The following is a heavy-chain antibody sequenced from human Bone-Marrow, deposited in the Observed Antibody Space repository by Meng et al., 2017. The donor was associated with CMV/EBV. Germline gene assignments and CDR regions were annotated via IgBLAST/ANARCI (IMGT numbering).Heavy chain of an antibody. J-gene: IGHJ5*02. V-gene: IGHV4-39*07. CDR2: INHSGST. CDR1: GGSMSSSSYY. D-gene: IGHD4-17*01. CDR3: ARDRASYGWFDP. Sequence: SETLSLTCTVSGGSMSSSSYYWGWIRQPPGKGLEWIGEINHSGSTNYNPSLKSRVTISVDTSKNQFSLKLSSVTAADTAMYYCARDRASYGWFDPWGQGTLVTVSS.